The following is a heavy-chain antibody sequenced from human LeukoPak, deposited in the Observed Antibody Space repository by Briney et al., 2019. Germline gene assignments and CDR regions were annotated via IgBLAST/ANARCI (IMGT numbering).Heavy chain of an antibody. Sequence: PGGSLRLSCAASGFTFSSYAMHWVRQAPGKGLEWVAVISYDGSNKYYADSVKGRFTISRDNSKNTLYLQMNSLRAEDTAVYYCARGPSRYSYGLGDYWGQGTLVTVSS. D-gene: IGHD5-18*01. CDR3: ARGPSRYSYGLGDY. J-gene: IGHJ4*02. V-gene: IGHV3-30-3*01. CDR2: ISYDGSNK. CDR1: GFTFSSYA.